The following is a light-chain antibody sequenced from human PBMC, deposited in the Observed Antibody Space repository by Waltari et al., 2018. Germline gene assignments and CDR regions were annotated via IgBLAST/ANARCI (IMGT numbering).Light chain of an antibody. Sequence: QSVLTQPPSASGTPGQRVTISCSGSRSNIGSNYVYWFQQFPGTPPKLLMYRKNQRPAGVPDRFAGSTSGTSASLAISGLRSEDEADYYCAAWDDSLRGVLFGGGTKLTVL. CDR3: AAWDDSLRGVL. CDR2: RKN. CDR1: RSNIGSNY. J-gene: IGLJ2*01. V-gene: IGLV1-47*01.